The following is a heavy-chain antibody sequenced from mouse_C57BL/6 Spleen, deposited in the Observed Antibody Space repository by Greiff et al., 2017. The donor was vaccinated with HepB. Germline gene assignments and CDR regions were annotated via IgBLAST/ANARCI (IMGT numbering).Heavy chain of an antibody. D-gene: IGHD2-4*01. CDR3: ARRGDYDGRNYAMDY. V-gene: IGHV1-64*01. Sequence: VQLQQPGAELVKPGASVKLSCKASGYTFTSYWMHWVKQRPGQGLEWIGMIHPNSGSTNYNEKFKSKATLTVDKSSSTAYMQLSSLTSEDSAVYYCARRGDYDGRNYAMDYWGQGTSVTVSS. CDR2: IHPNSGST. J-gene: IGHJ4*01. CDR1: GYTFTSYW.